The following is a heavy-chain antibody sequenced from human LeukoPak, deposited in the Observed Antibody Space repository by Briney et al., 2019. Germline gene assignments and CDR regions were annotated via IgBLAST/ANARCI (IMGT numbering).Heavy chain of an antibody. CDR2: ISSSSSYI. CDR1: GFTFSSYS. CDR3: AIGGVIWSRVPFDY. V-gene: IGHV3-21*01. D-gene: IGHD3-10*01. J-gene: IGHJ4*02. Sequence: PGGSLRLSCAASGFTFSSYSMNWVRQAPGKGLEWVSSISSSSSYIYYADSVKGRFTISRDNAKNSLYPQMNSLRAEDTAVYYCAIGGVIWSRVPFDYWGQGTLVTVSS.